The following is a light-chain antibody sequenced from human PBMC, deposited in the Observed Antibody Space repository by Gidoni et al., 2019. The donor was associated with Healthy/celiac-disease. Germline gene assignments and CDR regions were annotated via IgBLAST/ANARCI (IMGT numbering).Light chain of an antibody. V-gene: IGKV3-11*01. Sequence: IVLTQSPATLSLSPGERATLSCRASQSVSSYLAWYQQKPGQAPRLLIYDASNRATGIPARFSGSGSGTDFTLTISSLEPEDFAFYYCQQRSNWSLTFGGGTKVEIK. CDR1: QSVSSY. CDR3: QQRSNWSLT. CDR2: DAS. J-gene: IGKJ4*01.